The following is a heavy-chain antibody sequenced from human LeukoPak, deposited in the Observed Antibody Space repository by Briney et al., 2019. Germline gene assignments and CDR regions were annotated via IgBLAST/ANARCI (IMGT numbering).Heavy chain of an antibody. CDR3: ARGELLWFGELLSSFDY. D-gene: IGHD3-10*01. V-gene: IGHV3-21*01. J-gene: IGHJ4*02. CDR1: GFTFSSYS. CDR2: ISSSSSYI. Sequence: GGSLRLSCAASGFTFSSYSMNWVRQAPGKGLEWVSSISSSSSYIYYADSVKGRFTISRDNAKNSLYLQMNSLRAEDTAVYYCARGELLWFGELLSSFDYWGQGTLVTVSS.